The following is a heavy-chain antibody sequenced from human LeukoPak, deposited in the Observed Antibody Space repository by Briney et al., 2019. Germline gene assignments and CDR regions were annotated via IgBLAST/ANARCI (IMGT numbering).Heavy chain of an antibody. V-gene: IGHV3-9*01. D-gene: IGHD3-9*01. CDR1: GFTFDDYA. Sequence: PGRSLRLSCAASGFTFDDYAMHWVRQAPGKGLEWVSGIRWNSGSIGYADSVKGRFTISRDNAKNSLYLQMNSLRAEDTALYYCAKDTSDVLRYSFDPWGQGTLVTVSS. CDR3: AKDTSDVLRYSFDP. J-gene: IGHJ5*02. CDR2: IRWNSGSI.